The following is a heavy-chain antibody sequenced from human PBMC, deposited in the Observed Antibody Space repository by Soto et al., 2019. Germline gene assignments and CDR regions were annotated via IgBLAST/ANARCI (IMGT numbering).Heavy chain of an antibody. J-gene: IGHJ3*02. Sequence: EVQLVESGGGLVQPGRSLRLSCAASGFTFDDYAMHWVRQAPGKGLEWVSGISWNSGSIGYADSVKGRFTISRDNAKNSLYLQMNSLRAEDTALYYCAKCVLRWGGYNRDAFDIWGQGTMVTVSS. CDR2: ISWNSGSI. V-gene: IGHV3-9*01. CDR3: AKCVLRWGGYNRDAFDI. CDR1: GFTFDDYA. D-gene: IGHD3-3*01.